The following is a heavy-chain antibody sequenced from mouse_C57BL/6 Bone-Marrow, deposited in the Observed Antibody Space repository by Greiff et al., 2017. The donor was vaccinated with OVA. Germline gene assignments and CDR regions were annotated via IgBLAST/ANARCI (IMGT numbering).Heavy chain of an antibody. J-gene: IGHJ4*01. CDR1: GYTFTDYN. CDR3: VKGYAMDY. CDR2: INPNNGGT. V-gene: IGHV1-22*01. D-gene: IGHD1-3*01. Sequence: VQLQQSGPELVKPGASVKMSCKASGYTFTDYNMHWVKQSHGKSLEWIGYINPNNGGTSYNQKFKGKATWTVNKSSSTAYMELRSLTSEDSAVYYCVKGYAMDYWGQGTSVTVSS.